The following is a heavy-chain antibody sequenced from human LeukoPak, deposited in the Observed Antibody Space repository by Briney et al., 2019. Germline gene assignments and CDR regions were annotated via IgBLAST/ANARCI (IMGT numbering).Heavy chain of an antibody. V-gene: IGHV3-33*08. CDR2: IWHDGSAE. CDR1: GFTFSSYV. D-gene: IGHD6-19*01. CDR3: ARDTTGGWSGYFDY. Sequence: PGGSLRLSCAASGFTFSSYVMTWVRQAPGKGLEWVAVIWHDGSAEFYVDSVQGRFSISRDDSKNTVYLQMDSLRVEDTALYYCARDTTGGWSGYFDYWGQGTLVTVSS. J-gene: IGHJ4*02.